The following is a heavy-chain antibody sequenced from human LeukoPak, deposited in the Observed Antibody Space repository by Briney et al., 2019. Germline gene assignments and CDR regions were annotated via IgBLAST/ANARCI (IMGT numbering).Heavy chain of an antibody. V-gene: IGHV3-30*03. CDR2: ISYDETNK. J-gene: IGHJ4*02. D-gene: IGHD3-9*01. CDR3: ARDPYDILTGYSLDY. Sequence: PGGSLRLSCAASGFTFSTYGMHWVRQAPGKGLDWVAVISYDETNKYYADSVKGRFTISRDNAKNSLYLQMNSLRDEDTAVYYCARDPYDILTGYSLDYWGQVTLVTVSS. CDR1: GFTFSTYG.